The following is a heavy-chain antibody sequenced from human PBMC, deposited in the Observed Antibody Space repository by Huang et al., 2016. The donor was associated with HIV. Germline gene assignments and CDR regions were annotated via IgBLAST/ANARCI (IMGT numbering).Heavy chain of an antibody. CDR2: ISYHGNNN. D-gene: IGHD3-22*01. CDR3: ATAFYDRDTLFY. V-gene: IGHV3-30*03. Sequence: QVQLVESGGGVIKPGRSLTLSCAASGFTFSSYGMHWVRQAPGKGLGWVALISYHGNNNYYADSVKGRFTISRDNSRNRLHLQMNSLRAEDTAVYYCATAFYDRDTLFYWGQGTLVTVSS. CDR1: GFTFSSYG. J-gene: IGHJ4*02.